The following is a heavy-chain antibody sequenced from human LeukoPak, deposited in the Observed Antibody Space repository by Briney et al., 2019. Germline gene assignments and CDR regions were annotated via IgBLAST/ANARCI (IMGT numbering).Heavy chain of an antibody. V-gene: IGHV4-59*01. J-gene: IGHJ5*02. CDR1: GGSISSYY. CDR3: ARDRLQLQS. CDR2: IYYTGNT. Sequence: PSETLSLTCTVSGGSISSYYWSWNRQPPGKGLEWIGYIYYTGNTNYNPSLKSRVTISVDTSKNQFSLKLSSVTAADTAVYYCARDRLQLQSWGQGTLVTVSS. D-gene: IGHD1-1*01.